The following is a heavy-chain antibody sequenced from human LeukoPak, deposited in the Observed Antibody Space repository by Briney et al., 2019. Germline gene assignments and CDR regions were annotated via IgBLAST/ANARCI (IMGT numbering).Heavy chain of an antibody. D-gene: IGHD6-6*01. CDR2: INPSGGST. V-gene: IGHV1-46*01. CDR1: GYTFTSYY. Sequence: AASVKVSCKASGYTFTSYYMHWVRQAPGQGLEWMGIINPSGGSTSYAQKFQGRVTMTRDMSTSTVCMELSSLRSEDTAVYYCARDRSSGPVDYWGQGTLVTVSS. J-gene: IGHJ4*02. CDR3: ARDRSSGPVDY.